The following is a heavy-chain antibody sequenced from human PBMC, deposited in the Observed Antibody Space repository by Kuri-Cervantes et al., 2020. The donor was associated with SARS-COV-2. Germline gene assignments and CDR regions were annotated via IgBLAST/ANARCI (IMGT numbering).Heavy chain of an antibody. CDR3: AREGSSTSLYYYYYYGMDV. CDR1: GFSFSDYY. Sequence: LSLTCVASGFSFSDYYMSWIRQAPGKGLEWVSYIRGDSTNINYAGSVKGRFSISRDNAKNSLYLQMNSLRAEDTAVYYCAREGSSTSLYYYYYYGMDVWGQGTTVTVSS. D-gene: IGHD2-2*01. V-gene: IGHV3-11*06. J-gene: IGHJ6*02. CDR2: IRGDSTNI.